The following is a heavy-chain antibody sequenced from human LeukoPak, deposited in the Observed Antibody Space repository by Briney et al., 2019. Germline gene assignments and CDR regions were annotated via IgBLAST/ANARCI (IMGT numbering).Heavy chain of an antibody. CDR2: IDSGGST. Sequence: GGSLRLSCAASGFTVTSNYMSWVRQAPGTGREWGSVIDSGGSTYYADCVEGRFTSSRDNSKNTLYLQMNSLRAEDTAVYYCARSLSAAAVDYWGQGTLVTVSS. J-gene: IGHJ4*02. D-gene: IGHD3-16*01. CDR3: ARSLSAAAVDY. CDR1: GFTVTSNY. V-gene: IGHV3-66*02.